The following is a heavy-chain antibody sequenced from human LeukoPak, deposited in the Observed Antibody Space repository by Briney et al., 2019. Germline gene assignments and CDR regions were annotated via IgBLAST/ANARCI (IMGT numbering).Heavy chain of an antibody. Sequence: PGGSLRLSCAASGFTFSSYNMNCVRQAPGKGLEWVSYISRSSSSIYYADSVKGRFTISRDNAKNSVYLQMNSLSDEDTAVYRCARDYGDHGEYFDCWGQGTLVTVSS. CDR1: GFTFSSYN. CDR3: ARDYGDHGEYFDC. V-gene: IGHV3-48*02. CDR2: ISRSSSSI. D-gene: IGHD4-17*01. J-gene: IGHJ4*02.